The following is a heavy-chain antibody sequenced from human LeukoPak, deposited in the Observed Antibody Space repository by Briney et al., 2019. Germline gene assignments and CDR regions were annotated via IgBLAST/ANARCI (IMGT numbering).Heavy chain of an antibody. Sequence: VASVKVSCKASGFTFTSSAMQWVRQARGQRLEWIGWIVVGSGNTNYAQKFQERVTITRDMSTSTAYMELSSLRSEDTAVYYCATAKYSSSWYNYWGQGTLVTVSS. J-gene: IGHJ4*02. CDR1: GFTFTSSA. D-gene: IGHD6-13*01. V-gene: IGHV1-58*02. CDR2: IVVGSGNT. CDR3: ATAKYSSSWYNY.